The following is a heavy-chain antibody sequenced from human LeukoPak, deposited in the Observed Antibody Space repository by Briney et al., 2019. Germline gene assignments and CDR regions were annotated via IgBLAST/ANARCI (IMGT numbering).Heavy chain of an antibody. CDR1: GFTFSSFA. J-gene: IGHJ4*02. Sequence: GGSLRLSCTASGFTFSSFAMSWVRQAPGKGLEWVSGISGSGGSTYYADSVKGRLTISRDNSKNTLFLQMNSLRAEDTAVYYCAKVTDAAAIRSSFDYWGQGALVTVSS. CDR3: AKVTDAAAIRSSFDY. CDR2: ISGSGGST. V-gene: IGHV3-23*01. D-gene: IGHD5-24*01.